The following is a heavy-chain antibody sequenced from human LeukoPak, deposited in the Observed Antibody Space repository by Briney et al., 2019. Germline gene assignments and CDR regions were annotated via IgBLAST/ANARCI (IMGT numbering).Heavy chain of an antibody. CDR3: TKRIDGAGSYYIDF. D-gene: IGHD3-10*01. Sequence: GGSLRLSCAASGFTFRNYVVNWVRQAPGKGLEWVSAIGGTDGTTFYAAFVKGRFTISRDNSRNTLYLQINSLRAEDTAVYYCTKRIDGAGSYYIDFWGQGTVVTVSS. CDR2: IGGTDGTT. CDR1: GFTFRNYV. V-gene: IGHV3-23*01. J-gene: IGHJ4*02.